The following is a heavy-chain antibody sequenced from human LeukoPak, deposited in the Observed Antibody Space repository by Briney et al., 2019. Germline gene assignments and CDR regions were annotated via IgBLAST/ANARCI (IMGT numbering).Heavy chain of an antibody. J-gene: IGHJ4*02. Sequence: ASVKVSCKTSGYTFTGYYMHWVRQAPGQGLEWMGWINPNSGGANYAQKFQGRVTMTRDTSISTAYMGLGSLRSDDTAVYYCALRIAATGTEDYWGQGTLVTVSS. CDR1: GYTFTGYY. V-gene: IGHV1-2*02. CDR3: ALRIAATGTEDY. CDR2: INPNSGGA. D-gene: IGHD6-13*01.